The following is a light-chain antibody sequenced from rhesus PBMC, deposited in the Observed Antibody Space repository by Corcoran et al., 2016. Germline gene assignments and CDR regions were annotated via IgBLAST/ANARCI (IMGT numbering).Light chain of an antibody. V-gene: IGKV3-53*01. CDR2: GAS. J-gene: IGKJ4*01. CDR3: LQCSSIPLT. Sequence: QVILTQSPATLSLSPGERATLSCRASQSVSSSLAWYQQTPGQAPRLLIYGASTRATGIPDRFSGSGSGTEFTLTISSLQPDDFATYYCLQCSSIPLTFGGGTKVEIK. CDR1: QSVSSS.